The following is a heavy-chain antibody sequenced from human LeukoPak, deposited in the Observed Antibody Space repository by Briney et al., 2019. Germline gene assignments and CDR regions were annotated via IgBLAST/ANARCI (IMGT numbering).Heavy chain of an antibody. CDR2: IYYSGST. Sequence: SETLSLTCTVSGGSISSYYWSWIRQPPGKGLEWIGYIYYSGSTNYNPSLKSRVTISVDTSKNQFSLKLSSVTAADTAVYHCARAGGGYSSSWYDYWGQGTLVTVSS. CDR3: ARAGGGYSSSWYDY. V-gene: IGHV4-59*01. J-gene: IGHJ4*02. CDR1: GGSISSYY. D-gene: IGHD6-13*01.